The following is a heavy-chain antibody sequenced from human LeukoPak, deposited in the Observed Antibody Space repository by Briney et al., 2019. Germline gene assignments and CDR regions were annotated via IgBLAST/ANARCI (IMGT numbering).Heavy chain of an antibody. CDR1: GYTFTSYG. J-gene: IGHJ5*02. Sequence: ASVKVSCKASGYTFTSYGISWVRQAPGQGLERMGWISAYNGNTNYAQKLQGRVTMTTDTSTSTAYMELRSLRSDDTAVYYCVRDGEGVAISVNYWFDPWGQGTLVTVSS. CDR2: ISAYNGNT. V-gene: IGHV1-18*01. D-gene: IGHD3-10*01. CDR3: VRDGEGVAISVNYWFDP.